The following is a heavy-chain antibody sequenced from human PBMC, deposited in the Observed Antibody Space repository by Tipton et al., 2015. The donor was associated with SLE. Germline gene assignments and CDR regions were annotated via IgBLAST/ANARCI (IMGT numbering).Heavy chain of an antibody. Sequence: TLSLTCTVSGGSISSYYWFWIRQPPGKGLEWIGDIYTSGSTNYNPPLQSRVNISVDTSKNQFSLKLSSVTAADTAVYYCASYSGWYGSYDYYYYMDVWGKGTTVTVSS. D-gene: IGHD6-19*01. V-gene: IGHV4-4*08. CDR3: ASYSGWYGSYDYYYYMDV. J-gene: IGHJ6*03. CDR1: GGSISSYY. CDR2: IYTSGST.